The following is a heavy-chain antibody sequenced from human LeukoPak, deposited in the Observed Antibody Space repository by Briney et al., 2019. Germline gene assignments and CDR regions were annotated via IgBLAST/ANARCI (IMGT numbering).Heavy chain of an antibody. CDR2: ISSSSSYI. V-gene: IGHV3-21*01. CDR3: ARKANLGAFDI. Sequence: GGSLRLSCAASGFTFSSYSMNWVRQAPGKGLEWVSSISSSSSYIYYADSVKGRFTISRDNAKNSLYLQMNSLRAEDTAVYYCARKANLGAFDIWGQGTMVTVSS. D-gene: IGHD4/OR15-4a*01. CDR1: GFTFSSYS. J-gene: IGHJ3*02.